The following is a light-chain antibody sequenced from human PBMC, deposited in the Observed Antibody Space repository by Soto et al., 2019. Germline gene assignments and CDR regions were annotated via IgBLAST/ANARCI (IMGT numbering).Light chain of an antibody. CDR2: DAS. Sequence: EIVLTQSPATLSLSPGERATLSCRASQSVSSYLAWYQQKPGQAPRLLIYDASKKAPGITAIFSGSGSRTVFTLTISSLNTEDCDVSCCQQRGNLPYAFGQGTNQEIK. V-gene: IGKV3-11*01. J-gene: IGKJ2*01. CDR3: QQRGNLPYA. CDR1: QSVSSY.